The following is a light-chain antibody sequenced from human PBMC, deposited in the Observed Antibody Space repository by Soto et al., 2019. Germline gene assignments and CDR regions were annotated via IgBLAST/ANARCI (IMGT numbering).Light chain of an antibody. CDR1: QSFSSN. CDR2: GAS. CDR3: QQYNNCPPWT. Sequence: EIVMTQSPATLSVSPGERATLSCRASQSFSSNLAWYQQNPGQAPRPIIYGASTRATGIPARFSGSGSGTEFTLTISSLQSEDFAVYYCQQYNNCPPWTFGPGTKVDIK. V-gene: IGKV3-15*01. J-gene: IGKJ1*01.